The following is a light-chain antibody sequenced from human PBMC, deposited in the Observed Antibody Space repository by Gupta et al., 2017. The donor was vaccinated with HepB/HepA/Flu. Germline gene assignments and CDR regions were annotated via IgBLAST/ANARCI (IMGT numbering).Light chain of an antibody. CDR3: QHRSSWPPT. V-gene: IGKV3-11*01. CDR2: DAS. CDR1: QSVSSY. J-gene: IGKJ1*01. Sequence: VLLSFPPPRFLSPGERVTLSCRASQSVSSYLAWYQHKPGQAPRLLIYDASKRATGIPARFSGSGSGTDFTLTISSLEPEDFAIYYCQHRSSWPPTFGQGTKVEIK.